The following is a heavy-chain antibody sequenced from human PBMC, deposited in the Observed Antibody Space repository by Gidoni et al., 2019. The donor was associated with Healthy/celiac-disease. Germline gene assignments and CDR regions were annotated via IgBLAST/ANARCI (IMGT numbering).Heavy chain of an antibody. J-gene: IGHJ4*02. CDR2: INHSGST. V-gene: IGHV4-34*01. Sequence: QVQLQQWGAGLLKPSETLSLTCAVYGGSFSGYYWSWIRQPPGKGLEWSGEINHSGSTNYNPSLKSRVTISVDTSKNQFSLKLSSVTAADTAVYYCARGGVVGATPFDYWGQGTLVTVSS. D-gene: IGHD1-26*01. CDR3: ARGGVVGATPFDY. CDR1: GGSFSGYY.